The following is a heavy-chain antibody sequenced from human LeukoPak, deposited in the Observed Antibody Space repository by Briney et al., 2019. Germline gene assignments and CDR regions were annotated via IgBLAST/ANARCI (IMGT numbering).Heavy chain of an antibody. CDR1: GFTFSSYS. D-gene: IGHD6-19*01. CDR3: ARDESSRRKQWLVRQERKAPGSDY. V-gene: IGHV3-21*01. CDR2: ISSSSSYI. J-gene: IGHJ4*02. Sequence: GGSLRLSCAASGFTFSSYSMNWVRQAPGKGLEWVSSISSSSSYIYYADSVKGRFTISRDNAKNSLYLQMNSLRAEDTAVYYCARDESSRRKQWLVRQERKAPGSDYWGQGTLVTVSS.